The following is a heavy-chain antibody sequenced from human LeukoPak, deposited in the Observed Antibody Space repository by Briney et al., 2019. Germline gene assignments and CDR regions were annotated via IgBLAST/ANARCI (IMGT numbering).Heavy chain of an antibody. J-gene: IGHJ4*02. Sequence: SGTLSLTCAVSSGSISSSTWWSWVRQPPGKGLEWIGEINRSGSTHYTPSLKSRVTISVDTSDNKFSLKMISVTAADAAVYYCALGYNDIWELWGRGTLVTVSS. CDR1: SGSISSSTW. D-gene: IGHD5-24*01. CDR2: INRSGST. V-gene: IGHV4-4*02. CDR3: ALGYNDIWEL.